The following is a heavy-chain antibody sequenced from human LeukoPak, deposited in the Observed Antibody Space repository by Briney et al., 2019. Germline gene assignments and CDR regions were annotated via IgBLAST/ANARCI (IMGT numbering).Heavy chain of an antibody. J-gene: IGHJ3*02. Sequence: PGGSLRLSCAASGFTFSGYSMNWVRQAPGKGLEWVSYISSSSSTTYYADSVKGRFTISRDNSKNTLYLQMNSLRAEDTAVYYCARVFWEKDGFIGAFDIWGQGTMVTVSS. V-gene: IGHV3-48*01. D-gene: IGHD3-3*01. CDR3: ARVFWEKDGFIGAFDI. CDR1: GFTFSGYS. CDR2: ISSSSSTT.